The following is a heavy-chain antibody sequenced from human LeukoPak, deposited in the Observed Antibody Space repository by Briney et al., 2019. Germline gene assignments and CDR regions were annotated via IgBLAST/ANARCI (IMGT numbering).Heavy chain of an antibody. V-gene: IGHV1-18*01. CDR3: ARVGGGGIRYLYFQH. Sequence: ASVKVSCKASGYTFTNYGISWVRQAPGQGLEWMGWISAYNGNTNYAQKLQGRVTMTTDTSTSTAYMELRSLRSDDTAVYYCARVGGGGIRYLYFQHWGQGTLVTVSS. CDR2: ISAYNGNT. D-gene: IGHD2-15*01. J-gene: IGHJ1*01. CDR1: GYTFTNYG.